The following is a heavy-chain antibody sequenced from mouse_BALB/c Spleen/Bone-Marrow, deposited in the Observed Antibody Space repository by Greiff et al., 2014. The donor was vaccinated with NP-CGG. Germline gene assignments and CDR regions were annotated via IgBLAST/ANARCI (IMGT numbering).Heavy chain of an antibody. V-gene: IGHV5-6-3*01. J-gene: IGHJ3*01. CDR3: ARGDDYAAWFAY. CDR2: ISNNGGDT. D-gene: IGHD2-4*01. Sequence: EVKLVESGGGLVQPGGSLKLSCAASGFTFSNYGMSWVRQTPDKRLELVATISNNGGDTYYPDSVKGRFTISRDNAKNTLYLQMSSLKSEDTAMYYCARGDDYAAWFAYWGQGTLVTVSA. CDR1: GFTFSNYG.